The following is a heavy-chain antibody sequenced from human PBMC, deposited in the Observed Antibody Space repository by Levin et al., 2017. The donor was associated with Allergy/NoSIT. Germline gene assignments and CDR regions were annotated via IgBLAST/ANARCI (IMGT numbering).Heavy chain of an antibody. CDR2: INPSGGST. V-gene: IGHV1-46*01. Sequence: ASVKVSCKASGYTFTNYYIHWVRQAPGQGLEWMGFINPSGGSTSYAQKFQGRVTMARDTSTSTVSMELSSLRSEDTAVYYCARNYDSGLDYWGQGTLVTVSS. D-gene: IGHD5-12*01. J-gene: IGHJ4*02. CDR1: GYTFTNYY. CDR3: ARNYDSGLDY.